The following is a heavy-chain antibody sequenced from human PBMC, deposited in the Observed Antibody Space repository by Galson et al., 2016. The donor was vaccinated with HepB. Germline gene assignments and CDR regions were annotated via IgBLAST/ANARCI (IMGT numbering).Heavy chain of an antibody. CDR3: AISFSLNDH. CDR1: GGSFSDYS. D-gene: IGHD3-3*02. V-gene: IGHV4-34*01. Sequence: SETLSLTCAVSGGSFSDYSWSWIRQTPGTGLQWIGEITHDGHTNYNPSPKRRVTMSVGTSKHQFSLKLTSVTTADTALYYGAISFSLNDHWGHGTLVTGSS. CDR2: ITHDGHT. J-gene: IGHJ4*01.